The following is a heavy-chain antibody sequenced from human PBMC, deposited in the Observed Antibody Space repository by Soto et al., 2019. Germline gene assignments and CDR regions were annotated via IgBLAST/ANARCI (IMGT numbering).Heavy chain of an antibody. Sequence: ASVKVSCKVSGYTLTELSMHWVRQAPVKGLEWMGGFDPEDGETIYAQKFQGRVTMTEDTSTDTAYMELSSLRSEDTAVYYCATDSLYGSGSYDFDYWGQGTLVTSPQ. D-gene: IGHD3-10*01. CDR1: GYTLTELS. V-gene: IGHV1-24*01. CDR3: ATDSLYGSGSYDFDY. J-gene: IGHJ4*02. CDR2: FDPEDGET.